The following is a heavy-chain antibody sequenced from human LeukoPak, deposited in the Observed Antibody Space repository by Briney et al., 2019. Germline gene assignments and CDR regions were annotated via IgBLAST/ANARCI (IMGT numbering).Heavy chain of an antibody. CDR2: INHSGST. CDR1: GGSFSGYY. CDR3: ARDTILPSSGYFRQHAFDI. Sequence: NASETLSLACAVYGGSFSGYYWSWIRQPPGKGLEWIGEINHSGSTNYNPSLKSRVTISVDKSKNQFSLKLSSVTAADTAVYYCARDTILPSSGYFRQHAFDIWGQGTMVTVSS. D-gene: IGHD3-22*01. J-gene: IGHJ3*02. V-gene: IGHV4-34*01.